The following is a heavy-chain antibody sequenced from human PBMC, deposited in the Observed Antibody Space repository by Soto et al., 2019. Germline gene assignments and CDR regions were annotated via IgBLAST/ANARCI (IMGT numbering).Heavy chain of an antibody. CDR3: ARLQYQLLGWFDP. Sequence: QLQLQESGPGLVKPSETLSLTCTVSGGSISSSSYYWGWIRQPPGKGLEWIGSIYYSGSTYYNPSLKRRVTISVDTSKNQFSLKLSSVTAADTAVYYCARLQYQLLGWFDPWGQGTLVTVSS. J-gene: IGHJ5*02. CDR2: IYYSGST. V-gene: IGHV4-39*01. D-gene: IGHD2-2*01. CDR1: GGSISSSSYY.